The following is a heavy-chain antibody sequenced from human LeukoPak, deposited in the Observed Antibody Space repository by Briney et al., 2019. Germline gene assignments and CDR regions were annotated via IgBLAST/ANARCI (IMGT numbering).Heavy chain of an antibody. CDR1: GYTFTSYG. CDR2: ISAYNGNT. Sequence: GASVKVSCKASGYTFTSYGISWVRQAPGQGLEWRVWISAYNGNTNYAQKLQGRVTMTTDTSTSTAYMELRSLRSDDTAVYYCARATYYDFWSGYYLWGTPLKEDYYYMDVWGKGTTVTVS. J-gene: IGHJ6*03. D-gene: IGHD3-3*01. CDR3: ARATYYDFWSGYYLWGTPLKEDYYYMDV. V-gene: IGHV1-18*01.